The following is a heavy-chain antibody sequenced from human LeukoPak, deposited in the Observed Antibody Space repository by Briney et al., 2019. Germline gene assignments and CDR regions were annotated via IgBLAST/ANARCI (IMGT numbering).Heavy chain of an antibody. V-gene: IGHV3-23*01. CDR3: AKDKMNDYVWGSYRSVPYYFDY. Sequence: GGSLRLSCAASGFTFSSYAMSWVRQAPGKGLEWVSAISGSGGSTYYADSVKGRFTISRDNSKNTLYLQMNCLRAEDTAVYYCAKDKMNDYVWGSYRSVPYYFDYWGQGTLVTVSS. J-gene: IGHJ4*02. D-gene: IGHD3-16*02. CDR1: GFTFSSYA. CDR2: ISGSGGST.